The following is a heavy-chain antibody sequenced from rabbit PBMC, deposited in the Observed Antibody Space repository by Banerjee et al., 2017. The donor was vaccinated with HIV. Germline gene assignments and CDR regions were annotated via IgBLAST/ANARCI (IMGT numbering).Heavy chain of an antibody. Sequence: QEQLEESGGDLVKPEGSLTLTCTASAFSFSNKYVMCWVRQAPGKGLEWIACIYVGSSGGTYYANWASGRFTISKTSSTTVTLQMPSLTAADTATYFCARDGYAGHGYPNLWGPGTLVTVS. V-gene: IGHV1S45*01. D-gene: IGHD4-2*01. CDR2: IYVGSSGGT. CDR1: AFSFSNKYV. J-gene: IGHJ4*01. CDR3: ARDGYAGHGYPNL.